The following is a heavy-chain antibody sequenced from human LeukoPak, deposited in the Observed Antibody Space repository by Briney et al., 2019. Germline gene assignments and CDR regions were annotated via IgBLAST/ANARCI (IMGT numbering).Heavy chain of an antibody. CDR3: ARGRSTRDCGGDCYSSHD. CDR2: INHSGST. D-gene: IGHD2-21*02. J-gene: IGHJ4*02. CDR1: GGSFSGYY. V-gene: IGHV4-34*01. Sequence: KPSETLSLTCAVYGGSFSGYYWSWIRQPPGKGLEWIGEINHSGSTNYNPSLESRVTISVDTSKNQFSLKLSSVTAADTAVYYCARGRSTRDCGGDCYSSHDWGQGTLVTVSS.